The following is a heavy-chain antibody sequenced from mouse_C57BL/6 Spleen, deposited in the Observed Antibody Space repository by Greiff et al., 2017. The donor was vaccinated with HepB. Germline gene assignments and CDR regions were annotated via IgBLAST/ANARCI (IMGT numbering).Heavy chain of an antibody. CDR1: GYTFTSYW. J-gene: IGHJ2*01. CDR3: AREDYYGSSLGYYFDY. V-gene: IGHV1-55*01. D-gene: IGHD1-1*01. CDR2: IYPGSGST. Sequence: QVQLKQPGAELVKPGASVKMSCKASGYTFTSYWITWVKQRPGQGLEWIGDIYPGSGSTNYNEKFKSKATLTVDTSSSTAYMQLSSLTSEDSAVYYCAREDYYGSSLGYYFDYWGQGTTLTVSS.